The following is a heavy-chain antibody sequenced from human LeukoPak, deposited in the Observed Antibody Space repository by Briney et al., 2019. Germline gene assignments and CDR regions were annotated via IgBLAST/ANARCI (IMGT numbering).Heavy chain of an antibody. CDR1: GYSISSGYY. CDR3: ASELWSPVDY. CDR2: IYHSGST. V-gene: IGHV4-38-2*02. D-gene: IGHD5-18*01. J-gene: IGHJ4*02. Sequence: SETLSLTCTVSGYSISSGYYWGWIRQPPGKGLEWIGSIYHSGSTYYNPSLKSRVTISVDTSKNQFSLKLSSVTAADTAVYYCASELWSPVDYWGQGTLVTVSS.